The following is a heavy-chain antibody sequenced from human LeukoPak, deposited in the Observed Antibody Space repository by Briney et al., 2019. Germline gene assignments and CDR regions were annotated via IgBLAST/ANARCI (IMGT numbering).Heavy chain of an antibody. CDR3: ARVLRLERPYYYYYMDV. Sequence: PGRSLRLSCAASGFTFSSYAMHWVRQAPGKGLEWVAVISYDGSNKYYADSVKGRFTISRDNAKNSLYLQMNSLRAEDTALYHCARVLRLERPYYYYYMDVWGKGTTVTISS. J-gene: IGHJ6*03. V-gene: IGHV3-30*04. CDR1: GFTFSSYA. CDR2: ISYDGSNK. D-gene: IGHD1-1*01.